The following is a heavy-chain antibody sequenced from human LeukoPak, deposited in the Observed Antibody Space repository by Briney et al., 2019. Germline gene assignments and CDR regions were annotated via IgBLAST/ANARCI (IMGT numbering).Heavy chain of an antibody. CDR2: IYHSGST. J-gene: IGHJ5*02. CDR1: GGSISSGGYS. CDR3: ARAGQDVDWFDP. Sequence: PSRTLSLTCAVSGGSISSGGYSWSWIRQPPGKGLEWIGYIYHSGSTYYNPSLKSRVTISVDRSKNQFSLKLSSVTAADTAVYYCARAGQDVDWFDPWGQGTLVTVSS. V-gene: IGHV4-30-2*01.